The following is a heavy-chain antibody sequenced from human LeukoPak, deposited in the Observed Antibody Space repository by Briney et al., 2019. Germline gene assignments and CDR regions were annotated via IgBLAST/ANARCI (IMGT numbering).Heavy chain of an antibody. J-gene: IGHJ4*02. V-gene: IGHV3-23*01. Sequence: GGSLRLSCAASGFTFSSYAMSWVRQAPGKGLEWVSAISGSGGSTYYADSVKGRFTISRDNSKNTLYLQMNSLRAEDTAVYYCAKTGGGHSSGYYYFYWGQGTLVTVLS. CDR1: GFTFSSYA. D-gene: IGHD3-22*01. CDR2: ISGSGGST. CDR3: AKTGGGHSSGYYYFY.